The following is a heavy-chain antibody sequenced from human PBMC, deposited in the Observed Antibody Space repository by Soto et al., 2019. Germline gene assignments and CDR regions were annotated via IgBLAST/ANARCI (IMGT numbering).Heavy chain of an antibody. CDR1: GITFSTYT. CDR3: ARKGGISSGNYFSDELEY. D-gene: IGHD3-10*01. Sequence: QVQLVQSGAEVKKPGSSVKVSCKASGITFSTYTISWVRQAPGQGHEWMGRIIPVIGVANYAQKFQGRVTINADKATNTAYMELISLRSEDTAVYYCARKGGISSGNYFSDELEYWGQGTLVTVSS. J-gene: IGHJ4*02. V-gene: IGHV1-69*02. CDR2: IIPVIGVA.